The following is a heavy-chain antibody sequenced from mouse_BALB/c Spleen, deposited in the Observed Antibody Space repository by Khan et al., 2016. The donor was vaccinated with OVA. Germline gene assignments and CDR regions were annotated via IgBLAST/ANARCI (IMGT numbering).Heavy chain of an antibody. CDR2: VNPNNGDT. Sequence: VQLQQSGPDLVKPGASVKISCKASGYSFSVYYMTWVKQSHGKSPEWIGRVNPNNGDTNYNQNFKGKAILTVDKSSNTAYMELRSLTSEDSAVFYCARGYEFFPYWGQGTLVTVSA. CDR1: GYSFSVYY. D-gene: IGHD2-12*01. CDR3: ARGYEFFPY. J-gene: IGHJ3*01. V-gene: IGHV1-26*01.